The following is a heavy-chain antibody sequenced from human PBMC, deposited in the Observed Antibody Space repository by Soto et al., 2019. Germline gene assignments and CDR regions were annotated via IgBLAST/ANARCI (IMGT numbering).Heavy chain of an antibody. CDR1: GGTFSSCA. J-gene: IGHJ5*01. V-gene: IGHV1-69*13. D-gene: IGHD2-15*01. CDR2: IIAIVGTA. CDR3: ARDSHSAGGGFDP. Sequence: SVKVSCKAFGGTFSSCAISWVRQAPGQGLEWMGGIIAIVGTANYAQKFQGRVTITADEYTSTAYMELSSLRSEETAVYYCARDSHSAGGGFDPWGVGTLVTDSS.